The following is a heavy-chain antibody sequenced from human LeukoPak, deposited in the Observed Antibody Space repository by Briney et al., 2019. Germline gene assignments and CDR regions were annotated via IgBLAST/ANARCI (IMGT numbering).Heavy chain of an antibody. Sequence: SETLSLTCTVSGGSISSSSYYWGWIRQPPGKGLEWIGSIYYSGSTYYNPSLKSRVTISVDTSKNQFSLKLSSVTAADTAVYYCARDRRGELGYYFDYWGQGTLVTVSS. CDR3: ARDRRGELGYYFDY. D-gene: IGHD1-26*01. J-gene: IGHJ4*02. CDR2: IYYSGST. CDR1: GGSISSSSYY. V-gene: IGHV4-39*07.